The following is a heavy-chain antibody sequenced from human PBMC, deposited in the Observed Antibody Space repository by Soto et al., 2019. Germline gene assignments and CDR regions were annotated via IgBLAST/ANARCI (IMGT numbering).Heavy chain of an antibody. CDR1: GGSFSGYF. CDR2: INHSGST. Sequence: PSETLSLTCAVYGGSFSGYFWSWIRQPPGKGLEWIGEINHSGSTNYNLSLKSRVTISVDTSKNQFSLKLTSVTAADTAVYYCGLAGYDILTGYYFDYWGKGTLVTVPS. D-gene: IGHD3-9*01. J-gene: IGHJ4*02. CDR3: GLAGYDILTGYYFDY. V-gene: IGHV4-34*01.